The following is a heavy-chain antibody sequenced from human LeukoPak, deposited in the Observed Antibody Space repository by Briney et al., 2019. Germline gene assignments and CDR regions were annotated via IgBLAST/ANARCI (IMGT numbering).Heavy chain of an antibody. CDR1: GFTFSTYA. J-gene: IGHJ4*02. V-gene: IGHV3-11*06. D-gene: IGHD1-14*01. Sequence: PGGSLRLSCAASGFTFSTYAMSWVRQAPGKGLEWVSYISSSSSYTNYADSVKGRFTISRDNAKNSLYLQMNSLRAEDTAVYYCARPLTGDYVDYWGQGTLVTVSS. CDR2: ISSSSSYT. CDR3: ARPLTGDYVDY.